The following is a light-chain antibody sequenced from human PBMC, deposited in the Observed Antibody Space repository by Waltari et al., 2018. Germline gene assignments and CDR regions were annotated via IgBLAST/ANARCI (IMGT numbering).Light chain of an antibody. Sequence: QAVVTQEPSLTVSPGGTVTLTCGTTTGPVTSGHYPYWFQQKPGQAPRTLIFDTSHRQSSTPARFSGSLLGGKAALTLSGAQPEDAAIYYCLLSYDDARGVFGGGTTLTVL. CDR3: LLSYDDARGV. CDR1: TGPVTSGHY. V-gene: IGLV7-46*01. J-gene: IGLJ2*01. CDR2: DTS.